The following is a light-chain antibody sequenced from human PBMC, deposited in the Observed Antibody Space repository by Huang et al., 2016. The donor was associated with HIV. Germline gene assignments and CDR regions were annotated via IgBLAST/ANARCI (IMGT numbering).Light chain of an antibody. Sequence: EIVLTQSPGTLSLSPGERATLPCRASQSIITTYLNWYQQRPGQAPRLLIYAASSRATGISDRFSGGGSGTDFTLNISRLEPGDFAVYYCQQYSVSPYTFGQGTKLEIK. J-gene: IGKJ2*01. CDR3: QQYSVSPYT. CDR2: AAS. V-gene: IGKV3-20*01. CDR1: QSIITTY.